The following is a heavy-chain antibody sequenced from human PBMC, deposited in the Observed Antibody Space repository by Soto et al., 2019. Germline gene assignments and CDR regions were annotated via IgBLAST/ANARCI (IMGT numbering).Heavy chain of an antibody. V-gene: IGHV3-15*07. CDR3: TTDSYMTNIIVRFDY. CDR2: VKSKTDGGTT. D-gene: IGHD4-17*01. CDR1: GFIFINAW. Sequence: GGSLRLSCAASGFIFINAWINWVRQAPGKGLEWVGRVKSKTDGGTTDFAAPVKGRFAISRDDSKNMVYLEMNSLKTEDTAIYYCTTDSYMTNIIVRFDYWGHGTLVTVSS. J-gene: IGHJ4*01.